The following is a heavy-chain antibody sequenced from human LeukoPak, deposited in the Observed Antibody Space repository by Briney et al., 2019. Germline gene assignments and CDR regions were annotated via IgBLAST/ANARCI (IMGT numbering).Heavy chain of an antibody. Sequence: GGSLRLSCAASGFTFSSYSMNWVRQAPGKGLEWVSSISGSNSYIYYADSMKGRFTISRDNAKNSLYLQMNSLKTEDTAVYYCTTDPYSGSYGMEDPLYYFDYWGQGTLVTVSS. CDR3: TTDPYSGSYGMEDPLYYFDY. D-gene: IGHD1-26*01. CDR2: ISGSNSYI. V-gene: IGHV3-21*03. CDR1: GFTFSSYS. J-gene: IGHJ4*02.